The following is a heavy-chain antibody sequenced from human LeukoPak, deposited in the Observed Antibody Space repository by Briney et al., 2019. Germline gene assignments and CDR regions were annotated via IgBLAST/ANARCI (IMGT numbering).Heavy chain of an antibody. D-gene: IGHD3-16*01. CDR3: ARDLGTLFTWFDP. CDR1: GFTFSSYW. Sequence: GGSLRLACAASGFTFSSYWMSWVRQAPGKWLEWVANIKQDGSEKYYVDSVKGRFTISRDNAKNSLYLQMNSLRAEDTAVYYCARDLGTLFTWFDPWGQGTLVTVSS. V-gene: IGHV3-7*01. CDR2: IKQDGSEK. J-gene: IGHJ5*02.